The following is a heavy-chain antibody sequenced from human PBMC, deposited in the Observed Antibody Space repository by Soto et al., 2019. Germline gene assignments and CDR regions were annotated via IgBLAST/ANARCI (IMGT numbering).Heavy chain of an antibody. CDR1: GFSLTNALVG. CDR2: IFSNGEK. J-gene: IGHJ6*02. V-gene: IGHV2-26*01. D-gene: IGHD1-1*01. Sequence: QGTLKESGPVLLKPTETLTLTCNVSGFSLTNALVGVSWLRRPPGMALEWLAHIFSNGEKSYRPSLRSRLTISRDTSKSRLVLTMTNVAPADTATYYCAVTTSHYLYGMDVWGQGTTVSVSS. CDR3: AVTTSHYLYGMDV.